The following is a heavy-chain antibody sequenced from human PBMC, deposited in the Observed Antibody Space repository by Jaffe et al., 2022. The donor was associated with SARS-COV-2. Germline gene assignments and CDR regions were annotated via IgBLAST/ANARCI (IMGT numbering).Heavy chain of an antibody. CDR1: GFSLSTSGVG. J-gene: IGHJ4*02. Sequence: QITLKESGPTLVKPTQTLTLTCTFSGFSLSTSGVGVGWIRQPPGKALEWLALIYWDDDKRYSPSLKSRLTITKDTSKNQVVLTMTNMDPVDTATYYCAHSGTSPRNYDFWSGYYFDYWGQGTLVTVSS. D-gene: IGHD3-3*01. CDR2: IYWDDDK. V-gene: IGHV2-5*02. CDR3: AHSGTSPRNYDFWSGYYFDY.